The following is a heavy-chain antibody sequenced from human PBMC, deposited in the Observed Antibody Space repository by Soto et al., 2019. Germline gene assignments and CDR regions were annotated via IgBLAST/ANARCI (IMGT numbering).Heavy chain of an antibody. CDR3: ARRFDGSRGMDV. CDR1: GYSFTSYW. D-gene: IGHD6-13*01. Sequence: PGESLKISCNGSGYSFTSYWISWVRQMPGKGLEWMGRIDPSDSYTNYSPSFQGHVTISADKSISTAYLQWSSLKASDTAMYYCARRFDGSRGMDVWGQGTTVTVSS. J-gene: IGHJ6*02. CDR2: IDPSDSYT. V-gene: IGHV5-10-1*01.